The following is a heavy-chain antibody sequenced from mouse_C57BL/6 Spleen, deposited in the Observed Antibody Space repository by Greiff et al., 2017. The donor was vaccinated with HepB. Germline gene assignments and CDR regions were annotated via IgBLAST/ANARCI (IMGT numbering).Heavy chain of an antibody. CDR1: GYSITSGYD. J-gene: IGHJ4*01. Sequence: EVKVVESGPGMVKPSQSLSLTCTVTGYSITSGYDWHWIRHFPGNKLEWMGYISYSGSNNYNPSLKIRISITHDTSKNHFFLKLNSVTTEDTATYDCARESYPNYGGYAMDYWGQGTSVTVSS. V-gene: IGHV3-1*01. D-gene: IGHD1-1*01. CDR3: ARESYPNYGGYAMDY. CDR2: ISYSGSN.